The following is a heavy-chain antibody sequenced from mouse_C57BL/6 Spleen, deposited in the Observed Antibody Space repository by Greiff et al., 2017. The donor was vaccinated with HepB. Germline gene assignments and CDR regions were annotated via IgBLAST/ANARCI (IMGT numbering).Heavy chain of an antibody. CDR1: GYTFTSYW. V-gene: IGHV1-50*01. CDR3: AKSQIYYGNYGAMDY. J-gene: IGHJ4*01. Sequence: QVQLQQPGAELVKPGASVKLSCKASGYTFTSYWMQWVKQRPGQGLEWIGEIDPSDSYTNYNQKFKGKATLTVDTSSSTAYMQLSSLTSEDSAVYYCAKSQIYYGNYGAMDYWGQGTSVTVSS. CDR2: IDPSDSYT. D-gene: IGHD2-1*01.